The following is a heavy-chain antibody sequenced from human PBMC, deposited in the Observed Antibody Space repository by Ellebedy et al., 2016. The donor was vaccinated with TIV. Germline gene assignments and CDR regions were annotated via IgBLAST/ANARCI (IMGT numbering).Heavy chain of an antibody. Sequence: AASVKVSCKASGYTFTSYALNWVRQAPGQGLEWMGWINTNTGNQTYAQGFTGRFVFSLDTSVSTAYLQISSLKAEDTAVYYCARGAAAGFFWYFDLWGRGTLVTVSS. D-gene: IGHD6-13*01. CDR3: ARGAAAGFFWYFDL. V-gene: IGHV7-4-1*02. CDR1: GYTFTSYA. CDR2: INTNTGNQ. J-gene: IGHJ2*01.